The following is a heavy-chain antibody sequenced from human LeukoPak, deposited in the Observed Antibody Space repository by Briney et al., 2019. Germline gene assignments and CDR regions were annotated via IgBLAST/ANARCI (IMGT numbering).Heavy chain of an antibody. CDR2: ISGSGGST. CDR1: GFTFSSYA. CDR3: AKDWSRTYSSSSALYYFDY. V-gene: IGHV3-23*01. J-gene: IGHJ4*02. Sequence: PGGSLRLSCAASGFTFSSYAMSWVRQAPGKGLEWVSAISGSGGSTYYADSVKGRFTISRDNSKNTLYLQMNSLRAEDTAVYYCAKDWSRTYSSSSALYYFDYWGQGTLVTVSS. D-gene: IGHD6-6*01.